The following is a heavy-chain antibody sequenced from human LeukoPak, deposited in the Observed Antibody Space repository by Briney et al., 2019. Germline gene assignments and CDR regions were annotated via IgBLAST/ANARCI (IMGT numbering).Heavy chain of an antibody. D-gene: IGHD4-17*01. J-gene: IGHJ6*02. Sequence: ASVKVSCKASGYTFISYHIHWVRQAPGQGLEWMGWISAYNGNTNYAQKLQGRVTMTTDTSTSTAYMELRSLRSDDTAVYYCARVEDYGDYVGSYYYGMDVWGQGTTVTVSS. CDR3: ARVEDYGDYVGSYYYGMDV. CDR2: ISAYNGNT. V-gene: IGHV1-18*04. CDR1: GYTFISYH.